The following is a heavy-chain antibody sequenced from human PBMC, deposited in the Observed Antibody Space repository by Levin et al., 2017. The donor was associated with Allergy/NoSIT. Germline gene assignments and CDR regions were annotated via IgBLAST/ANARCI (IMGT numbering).Heavy chain of an antibody. Sequence: ASVKVSCKASGYTFTGYYMHWVRQAPGQGLEWMGWINPNSGGTNYAQKFQGWVTMTRDTSISTAYMELSRLRSDDTAVYYCARGYYGSGKGEFDYWGQGTLVTVSS. J-gene: IGHJ4*02. CDR3: ARGYYGSGKGEFDY. V-gene: IGHV1-2*04. D-gene: IGHD3-10*01. CDR2: INPNSGGT. CDR1: GYTFTGYY.